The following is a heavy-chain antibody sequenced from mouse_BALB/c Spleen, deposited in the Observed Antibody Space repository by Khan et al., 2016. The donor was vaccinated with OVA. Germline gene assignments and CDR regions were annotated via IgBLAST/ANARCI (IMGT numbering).Heavy chain of an antibody. CDR3: ARDGNWYFDV. D-gene: IGHD2-1*01. V-gene: IGHV3-2*02. Sequence: VQLKQSGPGLVKPSQSLALTCTVSGSSIPSDYAWNWIRQFPGSKLEWMGYIRNSGNTSYNPSLKSRITITRDTSKNQFFLQLNSVTTEDTATDYCARDGNWYFDVWGAGTTVTVSS. J-gene: IGHJ1*01. CDR2: IRNSGNT. CDR1: GSSIPSDYA.